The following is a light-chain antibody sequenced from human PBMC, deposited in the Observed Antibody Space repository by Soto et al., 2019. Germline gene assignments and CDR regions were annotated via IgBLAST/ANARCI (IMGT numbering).Light chain of an antibody. CDR1: NSNIGAGYD. V-gene: IGLV2-8*01. J-gene: IGLJ1*01. Sequence: QSVLTQPPSVSGAPGQGVTISCTGSNSNIGAGYDVHWYQQHPGKAPKLMIYEVNKRPSGVPDRFSGSKSGNTASLTVSGLQAEDEADYYCSSYAGSSNVFGTGTKLTVL. CDR3: SSYAGSSNV. CDR2: EVN.